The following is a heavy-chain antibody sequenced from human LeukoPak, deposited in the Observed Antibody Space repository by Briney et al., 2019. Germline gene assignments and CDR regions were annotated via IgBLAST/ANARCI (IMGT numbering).Heavy chain of an antibody. D-gene: IGHD3-9*01. CDR3: AKNPPHLRYFDWLFTPDAFDI. CDR1: GFTFDDYG. Sequence: GGSLRLSCAASGFTFDDYGMSWVRQAPGKGLEWVSGINWNGGSTGYADSVKGRFTISRDNSKNSLYLQMNSLRTEDTALYYCAKNPPHLRYFDWLFTPDAFDIWGQGTMVTFSS. J-gene: IGHJ3*02. CDR2: INWNGGST. V-gene: IGHV3-20*04.